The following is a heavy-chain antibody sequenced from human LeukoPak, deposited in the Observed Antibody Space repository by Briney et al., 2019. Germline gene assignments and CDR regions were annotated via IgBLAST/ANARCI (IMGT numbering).Heavy chain of an antibody. V-gene: IGHV1-2*02. Sequence: ASVKVSCKASGYTFTGYYMHWVRQAPGQGLEWMGWINPNSGGTNYAQKFQGRVTMTRDTSISTAYMELSRRRSDDTAVYYCARVGIAVAGTGHDAFDIWGQGTMVTVSS. D-gene: IGHD6-19*01. J-gene: IGHJ3*02. CDR1: GYTFTGYY. CDR3: ARVGIAVAGTGHDAFDI. CDR2: INPNSGGT.